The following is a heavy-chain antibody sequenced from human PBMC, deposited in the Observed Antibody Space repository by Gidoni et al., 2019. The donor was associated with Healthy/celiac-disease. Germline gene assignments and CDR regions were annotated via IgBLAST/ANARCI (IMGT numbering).Heavy chain of an antibody. V-gene: IGHV3-23*01. D-gene: IGHD2-15*01. Sequence: EVQLLESGGGLVQPGGSLRLSCAASGFPFSSYAKSWVRQAPGKGLEWVSAISGSGGSTYYADSVKGRFTISRDNSKNTLYLQMNSLRAEDTAVYYCAKDRCSGGSCYSNWFDPWGQGTLVTVSS. J-gene: IGHJ5*02. CDR1: GFPFSSYA. CDR3: AKDRCSGGSCYSNWFDP. CDR2: ISGSGGST.